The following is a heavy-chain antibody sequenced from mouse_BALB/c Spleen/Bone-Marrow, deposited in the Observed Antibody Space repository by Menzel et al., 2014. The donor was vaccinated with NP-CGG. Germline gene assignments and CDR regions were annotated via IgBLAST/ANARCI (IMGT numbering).Heavy chain of an antibody. J-gene: IGHJ4*01. CDR3: ARFPIYYGNYGAMDY. Sequence: DLVKPGASVKLSCKASGYTFTSYWINWIKPRPGQGLEWIGRIAPGSGSTYYNEMFKGKATLTVDTSSSTAYIQLSSLSSEDSAVYCCARFPIYYGNYGAMDYWGQGTSVTVSS. D-gene: IGHD2-1*01. CDR1: GYTFTSYW. CDR2: IAPGSGST. V-gene: IGHV1S41*01.